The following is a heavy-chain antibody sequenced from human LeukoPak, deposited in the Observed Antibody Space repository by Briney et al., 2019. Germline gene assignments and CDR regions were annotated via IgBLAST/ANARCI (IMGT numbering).Heavy chain of an antibody. Sequence: SETLSLTCTVSSGSFRTYYWSWIRQPPGKGLEWIGNIYHSGSTYYNPSLKSRVTISVDTSKNQFSLQLTSVTAADTAVYYCARAYSSSWYFNWFDPWGQGTLVTVSS. D-gene: IGHD6-13*01. CDR1: SGSFRTYY. J-gene: IGHJ5*02. CDR2: IYHSGST. CDR3: ARAYSSSWYFNWFDP. V-gene: IGHV4-59*08.